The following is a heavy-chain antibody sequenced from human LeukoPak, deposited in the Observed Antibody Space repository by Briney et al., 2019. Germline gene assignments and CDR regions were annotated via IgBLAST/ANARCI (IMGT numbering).Heavy chain of an antibody. V-gene: IGHV1-2*02. D-gene: IGHD2-2*01. CDR1: GYTFIAYY. CDR2: INPNSGGT. CDR3: ARGMGVLVPAAT. J-gene: IGHJ5*02. Sequence: ASVKVSCKASGYTFIAYYMHWARQAPGQGLEWMGWINPNSGGTNYAQKFQGRVTMTRDTSISTAYMDLSRLRSDDTAVYYCARGMGVLVPAATWGQGTLVTVSS.